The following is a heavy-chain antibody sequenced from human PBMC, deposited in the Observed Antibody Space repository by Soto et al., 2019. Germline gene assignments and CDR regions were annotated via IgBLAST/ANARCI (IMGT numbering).Heavy chain of an antibody. Sequence: QVQLVQSGAEVKKPGSSVKVSCKASGGTFSSYTISWVRQAPGQGLEWMGRIIPILGIANYAQKFQGRVTITANKSTSTAYMELSSRRSEDTAVYYLARDHGRPDQFYRSHNGFDPWGQGALVTVSS. CDR2: IIPILGIA. J-gene: IGHJ5*02. V-gene: IGHV1-69*08. CDR1: GGTFSSYT. D-gene: IGHD1-26*01. CDR3: ARDHGRPDQFYRSHNGFDP.